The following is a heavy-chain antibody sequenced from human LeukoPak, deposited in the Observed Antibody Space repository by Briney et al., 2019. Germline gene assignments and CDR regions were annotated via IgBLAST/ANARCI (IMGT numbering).Heavy chain of an antibody. V-gene: IGHV3-74*01. D-gene: IGHD3-16*01. CDR1: GFTFSSYT. J-gene: IGHJ4*02. CDR2: INSDGSST. CDR3: ARGGDDYVWGSPLDY. Sequence: GGSLRLSCAASGFTFSSYTMNWVRQPPGKGLVWVSRINSDGSSTSYADSVMGRFTISRDNAKNTLYLQMNSLRAEDTAVYYCARGGDDYVWGSPLDYWGQGTLVTVSS.